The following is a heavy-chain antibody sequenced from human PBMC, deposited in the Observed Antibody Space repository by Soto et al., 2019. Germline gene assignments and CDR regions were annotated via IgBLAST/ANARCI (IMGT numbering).Heavy chain of an antibody. CDR2: IKLDASEK. D-gene: IGHD2-2*01. CDR1: GFTFSFYW. V-gene: IGHV3-7*01. CDR3: AREDSIIIPALSDF. J-gene: IGHJ4*02. Sequence: LRLSCAASGFTFSFYWMSWVRQAPGKGLEWLGTIKLDASEKKYVDSVKGRFAISRDNAKSSVSLQMNTLRVEDTAVYYCAREDSIIIPALSDFWGQGTLVTVS.